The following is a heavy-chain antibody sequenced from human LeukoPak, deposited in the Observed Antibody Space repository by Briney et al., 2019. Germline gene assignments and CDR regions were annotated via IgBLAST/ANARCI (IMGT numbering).Heavy chain of an antibody. V-gene: IGHV3-20*04. J-gene: IGHJ4*02. Sequence: PGGSLRLSCAASGFTFDDYGMSWVRQAPGKGLEWVSGINWNGGGTGYADSVKGRFTISRDNAKNSLYLQMNSLRAEDTALYYCARDLTGVVVITGFDYWGQGTLVTVSS. CDR3: ARDLTGVVVITGFDY. CDR2: INWNGGGT. CDR1: GFTFDDYG. D-gene: IGHD3-22*01.